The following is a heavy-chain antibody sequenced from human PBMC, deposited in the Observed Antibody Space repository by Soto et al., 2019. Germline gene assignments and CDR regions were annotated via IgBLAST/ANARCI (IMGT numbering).Heavy chain of an antibody. CDR3: AKGGSTSSYAGIDS. CDR2: ISGSGGST. Sequence: WGFLRLSCAASGFTFSSYAMNWVRQAPGKGLEWVSVISGSGGSTYYGDSVKGRFTISRDDSKNTLYLQMNSLRAEDTAVYYCAKGGSTSSYAGIDSWGQGSLVTVSP. D-gene: IGHD2-2*01. J-gene: IGHJ5*02. CDR1: GFTFSSYA. V-gene: IGHV3-23*01.